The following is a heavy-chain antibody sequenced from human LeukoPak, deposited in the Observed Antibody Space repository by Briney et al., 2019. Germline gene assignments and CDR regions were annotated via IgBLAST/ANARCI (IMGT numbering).Heavy chain of an antibody. J-gene: IGHJ4*02. CDR3: ARVSRWQILGNYLEY. CDR2: ISAYNGNT. V-gene: IGHV1-18*01. D-gene: IGHD1-26*01. CDR1: GYTFTSYG. Sequence: GASLKVSCEASGYTFTSYGISWVRQAPGQGLEWMGWISAYNGNTNYAQKLQGRVTMTTDTSTSTAYMELRSLRSDDTAVYYCARVSRWQILGNYLEYWGQGTRGTVSS.